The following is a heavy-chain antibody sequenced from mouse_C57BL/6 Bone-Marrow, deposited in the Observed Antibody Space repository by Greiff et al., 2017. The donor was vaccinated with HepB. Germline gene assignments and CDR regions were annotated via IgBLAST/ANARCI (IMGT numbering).Heavy chain of an antibody. V-gene: IGHV1-81*01. CDR1: GYTFTSYG. Sequence: VQLQESGAELARPGASVKLSCKASGYTFTSYGISWVKQRTGQGLEWIGEIYPRSGNTYYNEKFKGKATLTADKSSSTACMELRSLTSEDSAVYFCARDGSSYRYFDYWGQGTTLTVSS. D-gene: IGHD1-1*01. CDR3: ARDGSSYRYFDY. J-gene: IGHJ2*01. CDR2: IYPRSGNT.